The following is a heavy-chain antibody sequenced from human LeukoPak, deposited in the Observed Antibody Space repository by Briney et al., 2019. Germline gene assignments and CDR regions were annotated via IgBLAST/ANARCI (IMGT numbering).Heavy chain of an antibody. D-gene: IGHD2-15*01. CDR2: IYYSGST. CDR1: GGSISSYY. Sequence: SETLSLTCTVSGGSISSYYGSWIRQPPGKGLDWIGYIYYSGSTNYNPSLKSRVTISVDTSKNQFSLKLSSVTAADTAVYYCARAMKGSWYYFDYWGQGTLVTVSS. V-gene: IGHV4-59*01. J-gene: IGHJ4*02. CDR3: ARAMKGSWYYFDY.